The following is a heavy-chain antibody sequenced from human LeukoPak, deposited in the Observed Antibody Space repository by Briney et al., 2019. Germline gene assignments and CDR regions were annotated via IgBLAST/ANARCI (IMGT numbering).Heavy chain of an antibody. J-gene: IGHJ4*02. V-gene: IGHV4-59*01. D-gene: IGHD2-2*01. CDR2: IYYSGST. CDR3: ARVFCSSTSCNIDY. CDR1: GGSISSYY. Sequence: SETLSLTCTVSGGSISSYYWSWIRQPPGKGLEWIGYIYYSGSTNYNPSLKSRVTISVDTSKDQFSLKLSSVTAADTAVYYCARVFCSSTSCNIDYWGQGTLVTVSS.